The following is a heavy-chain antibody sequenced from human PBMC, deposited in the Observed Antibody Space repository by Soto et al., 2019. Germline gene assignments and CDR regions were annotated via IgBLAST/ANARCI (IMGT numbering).Heavy chain of an antibody. J-gene: IGHJ6*02. CDR3: ANGQQLAIYYYYYGMDV. Sequence: GGSLRLSCAASGFTFSSYAMSWVRQAPGKGLEWVSAISGSGGSSYYADSVKGRFTISRDNSKNTLYLQMNSLRAEDTAVYYCANGQQLAIYYYYYGMDVWGQGTTVTVSS. CDR1: GFTFSSYA. D-gene: IGHD6-13*01. V-gene: IGHV3-23*01. CDR2: ISGSGGSS.